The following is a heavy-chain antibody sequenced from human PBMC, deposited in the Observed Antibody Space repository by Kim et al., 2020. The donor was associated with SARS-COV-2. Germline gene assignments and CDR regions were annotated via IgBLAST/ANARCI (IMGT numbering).Heavy chain of an antibody. Sequence: GESLKISCKGSGYTFTSYWISWVRQMPGKGLEWMGRIDPSNSYTNYSPSFRGLVTISFDTSISTAYLQWSSLRASDTAMYYCARHGHPTYFDFWSGGYWGQGTLVTVSS. V-gene: IGHV5-10-1*01. CDR1: GYTFTSYW. D-gene: IGHD3-3*01. J-gene: IGHJ4*02. CDR3: ARHGHPTYFDFWSGGY. CDR2: IDPSNSYT.